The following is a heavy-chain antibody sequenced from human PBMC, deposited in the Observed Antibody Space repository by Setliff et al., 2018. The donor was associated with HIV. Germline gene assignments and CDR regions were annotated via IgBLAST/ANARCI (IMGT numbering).Heavy chain of an antibody. CDR3: AKSLLVAGNDY. CDR1: GFTFSSYS. D-gene: IGHD2-8*02. V-gene: IGHV3-23*01. Sequence: PGGSLRLSCAASGFTFSSYSMNWVRQAPGKGLEWVSAISSGGKIMFYADSVKGRFTISRDNSKNTLYLQMISLRADDTAVYYCAKSLLVAGNDYWGQGTLVTV. J-gene: IGHJ4*02. CDR2: ISSGGKIM.